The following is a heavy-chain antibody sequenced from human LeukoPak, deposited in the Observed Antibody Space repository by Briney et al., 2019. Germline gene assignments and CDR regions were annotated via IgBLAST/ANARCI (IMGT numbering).Heavy chain of an antibody. Sequence: PGGSLRLSCAASGFTFRSDGMHWVRQAPGKGLEWVTFIGYEGSSKYYVDSVKGGFTISRDNSKNTLYLQMNSLRVEDTAVYYCAKDRSTNWSLDYWGQGTLVIVSS. J-gene: IGHJ4*02. D-gene: IGHD6-13*01. CDR2: IGYEGSSK. V-gene: IGHV3-30*02. CDR1: GFTFRSDG. CDR3: AKDRSTNWSLDY.